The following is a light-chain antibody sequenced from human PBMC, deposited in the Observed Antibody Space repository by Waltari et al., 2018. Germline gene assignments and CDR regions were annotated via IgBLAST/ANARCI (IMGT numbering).Light chain of an antibody. CDR2: SNS. V-gene: IGLV1-44*01. J-gene: IGLJ1*01. Sequence: QSVLTQPPSASGTPGQRVTISCSGSISNIGGNAVNWYQHLPGTAPKLLLYSNSQRPSGVPDRFSGSTSGTSASLAISELQSGDEADYYCATWDDSLNGFYVFGTGTKVTVL. CDR1: ISNIGGNA. CDR3: ATWDDSLNGFYV.